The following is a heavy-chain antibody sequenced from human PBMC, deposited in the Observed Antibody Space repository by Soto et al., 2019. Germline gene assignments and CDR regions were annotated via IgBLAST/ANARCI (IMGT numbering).Heavy chain of an antibody. Sequence: PGGSLRLSCAASGFTFSSYSMNWVRQAPGQGLEWVSYISSASSAIYYADSVKGRFTISRDNAKNSLFLQMNSLRAEDTAVYYCARDLMGYAMDVWGQGTTVTVSS. CDR2: ISSASSAI. CDR3: ARDLMGYAMDV. D-gene: IGHD2-8*01. CDR1: GFTFSSYS. J-gene: IGHJ6*02. V-gene: IGHV3-48*04.